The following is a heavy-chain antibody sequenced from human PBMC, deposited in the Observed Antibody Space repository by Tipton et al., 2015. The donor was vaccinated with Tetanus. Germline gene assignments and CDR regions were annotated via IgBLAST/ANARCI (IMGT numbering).Heavy chain of an antibody. CDR2: IFPDDSDT. D-gene: IGHD6-6*01. V-gene: IGHV5-51*01. Sequence: QLVQSGADVKKPGESLKISCKASGYSFTSHWIGWVRQMPGKGLEWMGMIFPDDSDTRYSPSFQGHVTFSVEKSTSTVYLQWSSLKASDTAMYFCARMYSTSPPFDHWGQGTLVAVPS. J-gene: IGHJ4*02. CDR3: ARMYSTSPPFDH. CDR1: GYSFTSHW.